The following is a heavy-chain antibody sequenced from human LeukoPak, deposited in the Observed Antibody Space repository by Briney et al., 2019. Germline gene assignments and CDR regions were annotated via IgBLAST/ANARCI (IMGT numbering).Heavy chain of an antibody. V-gene: IGHV4-39*07. CDR3: ARRVGDSSGYPLVGGTIDY. CDR2: IYYSGST. Sequence: PSETLSLTCTVSGGSISSSSYYWGWIRQPPGKGLEWIGSIYYSGSTNYNPSLKSLVTISVDTSKNQFFLKLSSVTAADTAVYYCARRVGDSSGYPLVGGTIDYWGQGTLVTVSS. D-gene: IGHD3-22*01. J-gene: IGHJ4*02. CDR1: GGSISSSSYY.